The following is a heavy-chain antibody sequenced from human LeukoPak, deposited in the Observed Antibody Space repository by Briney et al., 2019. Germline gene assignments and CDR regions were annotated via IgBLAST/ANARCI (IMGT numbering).Heavy chain of an antibody. CDR1: GYTFTSYY. J-gene: IGHJ4*02. D-gene: IGHD5-18*01. V-gene: IGHV1-46*01. CDR3: ARGPGVDTAGSFYPHYFDY. Sequence: WASVKVSCKASGYTFTSYYMHWVRQAPGQGLEWMGIINPSGGSTSYAQKFQGRVTMTRDTSTSTVYMELSSLRSEDTAVYYCARGPGVDTAGSFYPHYFDYWGQGTLVTVSS. CDR2: INPSGGST.